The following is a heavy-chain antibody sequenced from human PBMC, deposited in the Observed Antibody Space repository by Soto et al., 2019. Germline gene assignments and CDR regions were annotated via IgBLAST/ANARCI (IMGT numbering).Heavy chain of an antibody. Sequence: QVQLVESGGGVVQPGRSLRLSCAASGFTFSSYGMHWVRQAPGKGLEWVAVISYDGSNKYYADSVKGRFTISRDTSKNTRYMQVSSLRGEGRAVYYCATDRTRDVGGGGDYWGQGTLVTVSS. CDR3: ATDRTRDVGGGGDY. CDR1: GFTFSSYG. CDR2: ISYDGSNK. J-gene: IGHJ4*02. V-gene: IGHV3-30*03. D-gene: IGHD3-10*01.